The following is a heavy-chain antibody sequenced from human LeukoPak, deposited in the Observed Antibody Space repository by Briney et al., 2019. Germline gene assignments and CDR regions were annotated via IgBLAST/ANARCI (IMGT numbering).Heavy chain of an antibody. CDR1: GFTFDDYA. D-gene: IGHD6-19*01. Sequence: GRSLRLSCAASGFTFDDYAMHWVRQAPGKGLEWVSGISWNSGSIGYADSVKGRFTISRDNAKNSLYLQTNSLRAEDTALYYCAKDGRAVAGLDWFDPWGQGTLVTVSS. CDR3: AKDGRAVAGLDWFDP. J-gene: IGHJ5*02. V-gene: IGHV3-9*01. CDR2: ISWNSGSI.